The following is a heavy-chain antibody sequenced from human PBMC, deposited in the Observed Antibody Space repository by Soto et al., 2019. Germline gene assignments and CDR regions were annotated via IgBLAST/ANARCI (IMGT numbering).Heavy chain of an antibody. D-gene: IGHD3-16*01. Sequence: GGSMRLSCAASGFTFSDSWMDWVRQAPGKGPEWVANIKQDGSEKNYVDSVKGRFTISRDNAKNSLYLQMNSLRAEDTAVYYCASLGRHGWGQGTTVTVSS. CDR1: GFTFSDSW. V-gene: IGHV3-7*01. J-gene: IGHJ6*02. CDR2: IKQDGSEK. CDR3: ASLGRHG.